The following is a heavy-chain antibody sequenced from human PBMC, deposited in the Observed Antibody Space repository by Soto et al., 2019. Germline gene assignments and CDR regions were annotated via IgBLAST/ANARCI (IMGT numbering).Heavy chain of an antibody. CDR2: INPSGDSR. CDR3: ASSSIAARYYFDY. V-gene: IGHV1-46*01. J-gene: IGHJ4*02. D-gene: IGHD6-6*01. Sequence: ASVKVSCKASGFSFSDYFMHWVRQAPGQGLEWMGIINPSGDSRNYAQKFQGRVTITRDTSTSTVYMDLSSLRYEDTAVYYCASSSIAARYYFDYWGQGTLVTVPS. CDR1: GFSFSDYF.